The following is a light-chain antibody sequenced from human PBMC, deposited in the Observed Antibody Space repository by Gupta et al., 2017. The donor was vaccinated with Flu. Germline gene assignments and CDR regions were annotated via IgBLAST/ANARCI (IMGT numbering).Light chain of an antibody. CDR2: WAS. V-gene: IGKV4-1*01. J-gene: IGKJ1*01. Sequence: DIVMTQSPDSLAVSLGERATINCKSSQSVLYSSNNKNYLAWYQQKPGQPPKLLIYWASTRESGVPDRFSGSGSGTDFTLTISSLQAEDVAVYHCQQYYSTPSKFGQGTKVEIK. CDR1: QSVLYSSNNKNY. CDR3: QQYYSTPSK.